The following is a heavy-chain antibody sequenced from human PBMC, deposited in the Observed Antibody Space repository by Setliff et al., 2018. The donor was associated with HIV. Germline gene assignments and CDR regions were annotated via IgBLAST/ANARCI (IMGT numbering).Heavy chain of an antibody. CDR3: ARDGRRTSSIDY. CDR1: GFSFSSYG. D-gene: IGHD1-26*01. CDR2: IWFDGKTE. Sequence: LRLSCAASGFSFSSYGMRWVRQAPGKGLEWVATIWFDGKTEYCADSVKGRFSISRDNSKNILFLQMNSLRADDTAVYFCARDGRRTSSIDYWGQGTLVTVSS. J-gene: IGHJ4*02. V-gene: IGHV3-33*01.